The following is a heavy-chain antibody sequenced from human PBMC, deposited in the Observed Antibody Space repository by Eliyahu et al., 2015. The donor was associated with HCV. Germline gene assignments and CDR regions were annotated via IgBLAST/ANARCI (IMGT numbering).Heavy chain of an antibody. CDR1: GGSISSSSYY. CDR2: IYYSGST. Sequence: QLQLQESGPGLXKPSETLSLTCTVSGGSISSSSYYXGWIRQPPGKGLEWIGSIYYSGSTYYXPSLKSRVTISVDTSKNQSSLKLSSVTAADTAVYYCASSAAVDYWYFDLWGRGTLVTVSS. V-gene: IGHV4-39*01. J-gene: IGHJ2*01. D-gene: IGHD6-13*01. CDR3: ASSAAVDYWYFDL.